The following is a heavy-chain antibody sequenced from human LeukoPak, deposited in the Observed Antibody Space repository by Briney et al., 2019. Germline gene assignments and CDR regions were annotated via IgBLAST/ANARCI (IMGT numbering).Heavy chain of an antibody. CDR1: GFTFSSYS. D-gene: IGHD3-10*01. V-gene: IGHV3-21*01. J-gene: IGHJ4*02. CDR3: ARGPGGSGSYYDY. CDR2: ISSNSRYI. Sequence: GGSLRLSCAASGFTFSSYSMNWVRQAPRKGLEWASYISSNSRYIYYADSVKGRFTISRDNAKNSLYLQMNSLRTEDAAVYYCARGPGGSGSYYDYWGQGTLVTVSS.